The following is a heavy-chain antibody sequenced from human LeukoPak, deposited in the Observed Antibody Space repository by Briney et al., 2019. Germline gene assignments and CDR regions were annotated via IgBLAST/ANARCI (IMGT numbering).Heavy chain of an antibody. V-gene: IGHV3-23*01. CDR3: AKFLPTHIVVANYCFDY. CDR2: ISGSGGST. Sequence: GGSLRLSCAASGFTFSSYAMSWVRQAPGKGLEWVSAISGSGGSTYYADSVKGRFTISRDNSKNTLYLQMNSLRAEDTAVYYCAKFLPTHIVVANYCFDYWGQGTLVTVSS. CDR1: GFTFSSYA. J-gene: IGHJ4*02. D-gene: IGHD2-21*01.